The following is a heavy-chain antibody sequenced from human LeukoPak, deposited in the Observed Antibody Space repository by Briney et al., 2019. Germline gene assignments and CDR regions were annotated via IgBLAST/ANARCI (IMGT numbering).Heavy chain of an antibody. D-gene: IGHD3-10*01. J-gene: IGHJ4*02. V-gene: IGHV3-30*18. CDR2: ISYDGSNK. CDR1: GFTFSSYG. Sequence: PGGSLRLSWAASGFTFSSYGMHWVRQAPGKGLEWVAVISYDGSNKYYADSVKGRFTISRDNSKNTLYLQMNSLRAEDTAVYYCAKDLYGSGSRGNDYWGQGTLVTVSS. CDR3: AKDLYGSGSRGNDY.